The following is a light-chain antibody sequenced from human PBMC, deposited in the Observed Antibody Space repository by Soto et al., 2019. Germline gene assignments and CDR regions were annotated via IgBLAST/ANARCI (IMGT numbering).Light chain of an antibody. CDR3: MQSLQTPWT. V-gene: IGKV2-28*01. CDR2: LGS. Sequence: IVMTQSPLSLPVTPGEPASISCRSSQSLLHSKGYNYLDWYLQKPGQSPQLLIYLGSNRASGVPDRFSGSGSGTDFTLKISRVEAEDVGLYYCMQSLQTPWTFGQGTKVEIK. CDR1: QSLLHSKGYNY. J-gene: IGKJ1*01.